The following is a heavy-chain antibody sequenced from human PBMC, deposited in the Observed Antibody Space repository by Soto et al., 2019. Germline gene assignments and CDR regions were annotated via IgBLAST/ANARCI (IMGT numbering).Heavy chain of an antibody. J-gene: IGHJ3*02. CDR2: FDPEDGEA. V-gene: IGHV1-24*01. CDR1: GYTLTELS. Sequence: ASVKVSCKVSGYTLTELSMHWVRQAPGKGLEWMGGFDPEDGEAIYAQKFQGRVTMTEDTSTDTAYMGLGSLRSEDTAVYYCATPGYSYGGGYNAGFDIWGQGTMVTVSS. D-gene: IGHD5-18*01. CDR3: ATPGYSYGGGYNAGFDI.